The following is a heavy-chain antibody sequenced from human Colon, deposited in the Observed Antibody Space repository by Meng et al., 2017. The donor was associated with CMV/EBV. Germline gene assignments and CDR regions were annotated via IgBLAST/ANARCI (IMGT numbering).Heavy chain of an antibody. CDR1: GFRFSGSW. D-gene: IGHD2-21*01. Sequence: GESLKISCEVSGFRFSGSWMSWVRQAPGKGLEWVSYISSSGSTIHYADSVKGRFTISRDNVKNSLYLHMNSLRAEDTAVYYCATVVRFPVGGHYYYHGMDVWGQGTTVTVSS. CDR2: ISSSGSTI. CDR3: ATVVRFPVGGHYYYHGMDV. V-gene: IGHV3-48*03. J-gene: IGHJ6*02.